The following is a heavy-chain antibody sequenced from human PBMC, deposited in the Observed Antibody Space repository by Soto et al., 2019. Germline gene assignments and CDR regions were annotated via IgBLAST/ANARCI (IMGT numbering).Heavy chain of an antibody. CDR2: IFYLGSS. CDR1: GDSIISSDFY. D-gene: IGHD3-3*02. V-gene: IGHV4-39*01. J-gene: IGHJ5*02. Sequence: SETLSLTCTVSGDSIISSDFYWGWVRQPPGKGLEWIGSIFYLGSSYYNPSLKSRVTMSVDTSKNQFSLRLGSVTAADTALYFCARHSLALRKNNWFDPWGQGIMVTVSS. CDR3: ARHSLALRKNNWFDP.